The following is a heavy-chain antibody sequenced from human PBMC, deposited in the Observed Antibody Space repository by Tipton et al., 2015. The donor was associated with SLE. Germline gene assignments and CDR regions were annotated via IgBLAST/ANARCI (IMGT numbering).Heavy chain of an antibody. CDR2: IIPIFDTT. V-gene: IGHV1-69*06. CDR3: AATVYATGGGDSYYYGMDV. CDR1: GGSLQNYG. J-gene: IGHJ6*02. D-gene: IGHD2-8*01. Sequence: QSGPEVKKPGSSVKVSCKASGGSLQNYGIHWVRQAPGQGLEWMGGIIPIFDTTNSAKKFQGRVTTTADKFTSTAYMELSSLRSEDTAVYYCAATVYATGGGDSYYYGMDVWGQGTTVTVSS.